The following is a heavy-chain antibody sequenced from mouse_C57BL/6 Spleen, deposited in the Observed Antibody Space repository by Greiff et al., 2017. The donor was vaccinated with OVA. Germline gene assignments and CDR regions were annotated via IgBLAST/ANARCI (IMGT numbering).Heavy chain of an antibody. J-gene: IGHJ4*01. CDR2: ISSGSSTI. V-gene: IGHV5-17*01. CDR1: GFTFSDYG. CDR3: ARRDARGMDY. Sequence: EVMLVESGGGLVKPGGSLKLSCAASGFTFSDYGMHWVRQAPEKGLEWVAYISSGSSTIYYADTVKGRFTISRDNAKNTLFLQMTSLRSADPAMYYCARRDARGMDYCRQGPSVPVSS.